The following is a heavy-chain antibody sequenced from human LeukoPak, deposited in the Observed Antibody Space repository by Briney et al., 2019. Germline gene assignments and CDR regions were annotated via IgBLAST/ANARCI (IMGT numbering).Heavy chain of an antibody. CDR3: ARDQDVDTAMVLGY. D-gene: IGHD5-18*01. V-gene: IGHV4-59*01. J-gene: IGHJ4*02. CDR2: IYYSGST. CDR1: GGSISSYY. Sequence: SETLSLTCTVSGGSISSYYWSWIRQPPGKGLEWIGYIYYSGSTNYNPSLKSRVTISVDTSKNQFSLKLSSVTAADTAVYYCARDQDVDTAMVLGYWGQGTLVTVSS.